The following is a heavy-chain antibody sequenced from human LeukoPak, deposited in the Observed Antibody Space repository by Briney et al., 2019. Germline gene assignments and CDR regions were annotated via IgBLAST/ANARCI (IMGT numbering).Heavy chain of an antibody. Sequence: SVKVSCKASGGTFSTYAISWVRQAPGQKLECVGGIIPIFGSANYAQNFQGRVTITADESTSTTYMELSSLRSEDTAVYYCARDKPDGPYDYWGQGTLVTVSS. CDR2: IIPIFGSA. CDR3: ARDKPDGPYDY. V-gene: IGHV1-69*01. CDR1: GGTFSTYA. J-gene: IGHJ4*02.